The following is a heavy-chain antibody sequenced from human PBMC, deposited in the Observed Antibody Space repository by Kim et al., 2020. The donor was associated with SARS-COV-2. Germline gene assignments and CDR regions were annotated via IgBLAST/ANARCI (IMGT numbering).Heavy chain of an antibody. CDR1: GGSISSYY. J-gene: IGHJ4*02. CDR3: ARTTYYDFWNGFFYFDY. D-gene: IGHD3-3*01. CDR2: IYYSGSI. Sequence: SETLSLTCAVSGGSISSYYWSWIRQPPGKGLEWIGYIYYSGSINYSPSLKSRVTISADTSKNHFSLNLSSVTAADTAVYYCARTTYYDFWNGFFYFDYWGQGTLVTVSS. V-gene: IGHV4-59*08.